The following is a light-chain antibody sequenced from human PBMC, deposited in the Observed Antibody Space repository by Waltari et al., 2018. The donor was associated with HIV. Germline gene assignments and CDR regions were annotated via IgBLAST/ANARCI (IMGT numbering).Light chain of an antibody. J-gene: IGLJ1*01. CDR1: SSDVGGYHY. V-gene: IGLV2-14*01. Sequence: QSALTQPASVSGSPGQSITISCTGTSSDVGGYHYVSWYQQHPGKAPKPMISEVSNLPSGVANRFSGSKSGYTDSLTISGRQVGDWAYYYCSSYTSSSTLYVFGTGTKVTV. CDR2: EVS. CDR3: SSYTSSSTLYV.